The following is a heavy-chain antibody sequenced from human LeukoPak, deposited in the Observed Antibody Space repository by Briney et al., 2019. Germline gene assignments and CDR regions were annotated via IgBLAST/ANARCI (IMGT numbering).Heavy chain of an antibody. Sequence: ASGKVSCKASGGTFSSYAISWVRQAPGQGLEWMGRIIPIFGTANYAQKFQGRVTITTDESTSTAYMELSSLRSEDTAVYYCARERRGLSQYYYDSSGYDIDYWGQGTLVTVSS. D-gene: IGHD3-22*01. CDR2: IIPIFGTA. V-gene: IGHV1-69*05. CDR1: GGTFSSYA. J-gene: IGHJ4*02. CDR3: ARERRGLSQYYYDSSGYDIDY.